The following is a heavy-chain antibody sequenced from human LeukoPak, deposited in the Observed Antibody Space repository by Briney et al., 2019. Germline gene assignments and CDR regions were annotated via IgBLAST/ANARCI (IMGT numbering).Heavy chain of an antibody. CDR1: GGSISSYY. D-gene: IGHD5-18*01. CDR2: IYYSGST. J-gene: IGHJ4*02. Sequence: SETLSLTCTVSGGSISSYYWSWIREPPGKGLECSGYIYYSGSTNYNPSLKSRVNISVDTSKNQFSLKLSSVTAADTAVYYCARDQASYGQFDYWGQGTLVTVSS. V-gene: IGHV4-59*01. CDR3: ARDQASYGQFDY.